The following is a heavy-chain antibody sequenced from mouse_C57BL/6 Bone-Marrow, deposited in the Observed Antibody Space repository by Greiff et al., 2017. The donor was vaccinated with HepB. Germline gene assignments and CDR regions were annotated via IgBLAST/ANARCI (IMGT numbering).Heavy chain of an antibody. Sequence: VQLQQSGAELVRPGTSVKVSCKASGYAFTNYLIEWVKQRPGQGLEWIGVINPGSGGTNYNEKFKGKATLTADKTSSTAYMQLSSLTSEDSAVYFCARAGLGYAMDYWGQGTSVTVSS. CDR1: GYAFTNYL. J-gene: IGHJ4*01. V-gene: IGHV1-54*01. CDR2: INPGSGGT. CDR3: ARAGLGYAMDY.